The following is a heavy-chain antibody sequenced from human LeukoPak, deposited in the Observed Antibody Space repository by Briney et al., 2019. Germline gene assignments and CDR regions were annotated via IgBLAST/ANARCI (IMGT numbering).Heavy chain of an antibody. Sequence: GGSLRLSCAASGFTFSSYAMSWVRQAPGKGLEWVSAISGSGGSTYYADSVKGRFTISRDNSKNTLYLQMNSLRAEDTAVYYCARGPGSLWFGGDYWGQGILVTVSS. CDR3: ARGPGSLWFGGDY. V-gene: IGHV3-23*01. J-gene: IGHJ4*02. CDR2: ISGSGGST. CDR1: GFTFSSYA. D-gene: IGHD3-10*01.